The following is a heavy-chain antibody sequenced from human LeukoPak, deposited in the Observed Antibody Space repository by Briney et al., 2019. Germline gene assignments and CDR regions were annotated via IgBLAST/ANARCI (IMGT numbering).Heavy chain of an antibody. V-gene: IGHV1-18*01. D-gene: IGHD6-19*01. CDR1: GYTFTSYG. Sequence: GASVRVSCKASGYTFTSYGMSWVRQAPGQGLEWMGWISAYNGNTNYAQKLQGRVTMTTDTSTSTAYMELRSLRSDDTAVYYCARDAGSGWFRGTPDYWGQGTLVTVSS. CDR2: ISAYNGNT. J-gene: IGHJ4*02. CDR3: ARDAGSGWFRGTPDY.